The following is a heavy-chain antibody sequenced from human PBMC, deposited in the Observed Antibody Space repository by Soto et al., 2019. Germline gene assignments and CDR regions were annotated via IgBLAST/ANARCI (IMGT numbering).Heavy chain of an antibody. Sequence: ASVKVSCKASGDTLYTYAFRWVRQAPGQGVEWMGGIIPLFETPDYAQKFQGRVTITADESTSTVFMELRSLRSEDTAVNYCARGRGGRIDYSTSSHYYYYGMDVWGQGTTVTVSS. J-gene: IGHJ6*02. CDR3: ARGRGGRIDYSTSSHYYYYGMDV. V-gene: IGHV1-69*13. CDR1: GDTLYTYA. D-gene: IGHD6-6*01. CDR2: IIPLFETP.